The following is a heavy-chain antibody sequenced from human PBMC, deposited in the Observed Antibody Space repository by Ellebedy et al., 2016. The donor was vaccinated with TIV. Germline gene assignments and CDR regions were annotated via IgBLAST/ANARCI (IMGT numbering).Heavy chain of an antibody. CDR2: INWNGGST. CDR3: ARGSRWLPPGEVVDY. J-gene: IGHJ4*02. Sequence: PGGSLRLSCAASGFTFDDYGMSWVRQAPGKGLELVSGINWNGGSTGYADSVKGRFTISRDHAKNSLYLQMNSLRAEDTAVYYCARGSRWLPPGEVVDYWGQGTLVTVSS. V-gene: IGHV3-20*04. D-gene: IGHD5-24*01. CDR1: GFTFDDYG.